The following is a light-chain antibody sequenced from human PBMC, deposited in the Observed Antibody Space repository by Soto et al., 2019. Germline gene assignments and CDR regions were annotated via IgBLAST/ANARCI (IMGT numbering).Light chain of an antibody. CDR3: QQYNTWPPT. V-gene: IGKV3-15*01. J-gene: IGKJ3*01. Sequence: EIVMTQSPATLSVSPGEGATLSCRASQSVGRDLAWYQQKPGLAPRLLIYGASTRATGIPARFTGSGSGTEFTLAINXXXXEGFAVYWCQQYNTWPPTFGPGTXV. CDR2: GAS. CDR1: QSVGRD.